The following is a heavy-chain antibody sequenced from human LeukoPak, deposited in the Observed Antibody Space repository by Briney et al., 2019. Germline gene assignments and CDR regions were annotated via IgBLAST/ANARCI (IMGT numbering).Heavy chain of an antibody. J-gene: IGHJ6*04. Sequence: SVKVSCKASGGTFSSYAISWVRQAPGQGLEWMGGIIPIFGTANYAQKFQGRVTITADESTSTAYMELSSLRSEDTAVCYCARGQYPFITGTYYYYYYGMDVWGKGTTVTVSS. CDR2: IIPIFGTA. CDR1: GGTFSSYA. V-gene: IGHV1-69*01. CDR3: ARGQYPFITGTYYYYYYGMDV. D-gene: IGHD1-20*01.